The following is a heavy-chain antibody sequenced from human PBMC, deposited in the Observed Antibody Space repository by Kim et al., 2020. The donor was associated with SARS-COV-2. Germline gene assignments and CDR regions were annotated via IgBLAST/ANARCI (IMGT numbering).Heavy chain of an antibody. D-gene: IGHD2-21*01. CDR3: ARDGGGAPFDY. J-gene: IGHJ4*02. CDR2: IYYSGST. V-gene: IGHV4-59*01. CDR1: GGSISSYY. Sequence: SETLSLTCTVSGGSISSYYWSWIRQPPGKGLEWIGYIYYSGSTNYNPSLKSRVTISVDTSKNQFSLKLSSVTAADTAVYYCARDGGGAPFDYWGQGTLVTVSS.